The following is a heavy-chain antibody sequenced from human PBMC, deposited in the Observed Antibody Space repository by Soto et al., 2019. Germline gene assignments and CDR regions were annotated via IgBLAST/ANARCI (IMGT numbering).Heavy chain of an antibody. CDR3: ARDAVTPPPYNWFDP. Sequence: GASVKVSCKASGGTFSSYAISWVRQAPGQGLEWMGGIIPIFGTANYAQKFQGRVTITADESTSTAYMELSSLRSEDTAVYYCARDAVTPPPYNWFDPWGQGTLVTVSS. CDR1: GGTFSSYA. J-gene: IGHJ5*02. V-gene: IGHV1-69*13. D-gene: IGHD4-17*01. CDR2: IIPIFGTA.